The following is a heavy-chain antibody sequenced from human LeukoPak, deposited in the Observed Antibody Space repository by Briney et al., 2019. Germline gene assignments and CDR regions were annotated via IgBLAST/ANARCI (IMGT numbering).Heavy chain of an antibody. CDR3: ALIGDHAWFDP. J-gene: IGHJ5*02. CDR1: GYTFTSYG. Sequence: ASVKVSCKASGYTFTSYGISWVRRAPGQGLEWMGWINPNSGGTNYAPEFQGRLTMTRDTSITTAYMELSTLRSDDTAVYYCALIGDHAWFDPWGQGTLVTVSS. V-gene: IGHV1-2*02. D-gene: IGHD3-10*01. CDR2: INPNSGGT.